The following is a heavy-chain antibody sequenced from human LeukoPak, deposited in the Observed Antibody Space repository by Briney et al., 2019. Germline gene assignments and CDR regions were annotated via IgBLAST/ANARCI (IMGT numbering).Heavy chain of an antibody. V-gene: IGHV4-39*01. Sequence: SETLSLTCTVSGGSISSSSYYWGWIRQPPGKGLEWIGTISYSGSTYYNPSLKSRVTISVDTSKDQFSLKLSSVTAADTAVYYCAKTVLLTVTTGYQTNWGQGTLVTVSS. D-gene: IGHD4-11*01. CDR1: GGSISSSSYY. CDR3: AKTVLLTVTTGYQTN. J-gene: IGHJ4*02. CDR2: ISYSGST.